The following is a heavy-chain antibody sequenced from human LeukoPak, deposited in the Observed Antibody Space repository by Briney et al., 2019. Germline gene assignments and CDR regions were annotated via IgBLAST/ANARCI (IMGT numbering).Heavy chain of an antibody. CDR1: GFSLSTSGMS. J-gene: IGHJ4*02. V-gene: IGHV2-5*01. D-gene: IGHD3-10*01. Sequence: SGPTLVNPTQTLTLTCTFSGFSLSTSGMSVGWIRQPPGKALEWLALIYWNDDKRYSSSLKSRLTITKDASKNLVVLTMTNMDPVDTATYYCAHRRESITLIRGVISPFSFDYWGQGTLVTVSS. CDR2: IYWNDDK. CDR3: AHRRESITLIRGVISPFSFDY.